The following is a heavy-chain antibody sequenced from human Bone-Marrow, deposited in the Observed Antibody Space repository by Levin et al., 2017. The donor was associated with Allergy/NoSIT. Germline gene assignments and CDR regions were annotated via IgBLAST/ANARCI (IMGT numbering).Heavy chain of an antibody. CDR3: AKNPWDYESIYKPYHI. CDR1: GFTFSTYA. CDR2: INGGGDKT. Sequence: QPGGSLRLSCAASGFTFSTYAMSWVRQAPGKGLEWVSVINGGGDKTYYADSVKGRFTISRDNSKNALYLQMNSLRAEDTAEYYCAKNPWDYESIYKPYHIWGQGTLVTVSS. V-gene: IGHV3-23*01. D-gene: IGHD3-22*01. J-gene: IGHJ3*02.